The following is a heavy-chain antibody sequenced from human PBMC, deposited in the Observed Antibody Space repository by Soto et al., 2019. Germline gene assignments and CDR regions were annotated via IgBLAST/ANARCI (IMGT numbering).Heavy chain of an antibody. D-gene: IGHD3-10*01. CDR2: ISGSGGST. V-gene: IGHV3-23*01. CDR1: GFTLSSYA. J-gene: IGHJ4*02. CDR3: AKDLHYYGSGSYYGY. Sequence: PGGSLRLSCAASGFTLSSYAMSWVRQAPGKGLEWVSAISGSGGSTYYADSVKGRFTISRDNSKNTLYLQMNSLRAEDTAVYYCAKDLHYYGSGSYYGYWGQGTLVTVSS.